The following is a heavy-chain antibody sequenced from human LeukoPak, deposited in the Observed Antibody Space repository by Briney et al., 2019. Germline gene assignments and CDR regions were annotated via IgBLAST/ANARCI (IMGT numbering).Heavy chain of an antibody. CDR1: GFTFRSYW. CDR3: ARGLLTETRYCPFDP. V-gene: IGHV3-7*05. Sequence: PGGTLRLSCAASGFTFRSYWINWVRQAPGKGLEWGASIQQDGTEKYYVDSVKGRFTISRDNAKNSLYLQMNSLRAEDTALYYCARGLLTETRYCPFDPWGQGTLVTVCS. D-gene: IGHD1/OR15-1a*01. J-gene: IGHJ5*02. CDR2: IQQDGTEK.